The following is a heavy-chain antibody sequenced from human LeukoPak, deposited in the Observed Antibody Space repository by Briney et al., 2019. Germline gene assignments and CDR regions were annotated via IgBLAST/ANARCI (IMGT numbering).Heavy chain of an antibody. J-gene: IGHJ4*02. CDR2: ISAYNGNT. V-gene: IGHV1-18*01. CDR1: GYTFTSYG. D-gene: IGHD2-8*01. CDR3: ARARDIVLMVYGLDY. Sequence: PGASVKVSCKASGYTFTSYGISWVRQAPGQGLEWMGWISAYNGNTNYAQKFQGRVTMTRDMSTSTVYMELSSLRSEDAAVYYCARARDIVLMVYGLDYWGQGTLVTVSS.